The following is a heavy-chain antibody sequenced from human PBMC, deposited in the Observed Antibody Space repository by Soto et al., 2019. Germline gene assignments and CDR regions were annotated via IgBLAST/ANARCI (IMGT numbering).Heavy chain of an antibody. J-gene: IGHJ4*02. Sequence: SKTLSLTCTFSVGSIISSSYYWGWIRQPPGKGLEWIGSIYYSGSTYYNPSLKSRVTISVDTSKNQFSLKLSSVTAADTAVYYCARQDFKYYDILTGYPGLLDYWGQGTLVTVSS. V-gene: IGHV4-39*01. CDR3: ARQDFKYYDILTGYPGLLDY. CDR1: VGSIISSSYY. D-gene: IGHD3-9*01. CDR2: IYYSGST.